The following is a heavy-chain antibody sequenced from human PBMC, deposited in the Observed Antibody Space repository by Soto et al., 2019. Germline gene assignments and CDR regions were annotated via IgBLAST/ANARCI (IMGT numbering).Heavy chain of an antibody. Sequence: LSLTCAVPGGSISSSNWWSWVRQPPGKGLEWIGEIYHSGSTNYNPSLKSQVTISVDKSKNQFSPKLSSVTAADTAVYYCARAAMGGSSWPFDYWGQGTLVTVSS. CDR3: ARAAMGGSSWPFDY. V-gene: IGHV4-4*02. CDR2: IYHSGST. CDR1: GGSISSSNW. J-gene: IGHJ4*02. D-gene: IGHD6-13*01.